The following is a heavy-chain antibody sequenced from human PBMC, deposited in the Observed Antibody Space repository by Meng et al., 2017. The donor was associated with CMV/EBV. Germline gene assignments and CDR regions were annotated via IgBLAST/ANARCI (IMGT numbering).Heavy chain of an antibody. CDR1: GYTFTTYY. D-gene: IGHD1-14*01. CDR2: MNPNSGNT. V-gene: IGHV1-8*01. J-gene: IGHJ6*02. CDR3: ARTRVEVEPDGRKIKYYNYGMDV. Sequence: ASVMVSCKASGYTFTTYYINWVRQATGQGLEWMGWMNPNSGNTGYAQKFQGRVTLTRVTSISTAYMEQSSPTSDDTAVYYCARTRVEVEPDGRKIKYYNYGMDVWGQGTTVTVSS.